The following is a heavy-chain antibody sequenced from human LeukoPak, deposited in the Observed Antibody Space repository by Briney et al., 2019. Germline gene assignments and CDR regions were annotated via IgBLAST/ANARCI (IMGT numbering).Heavy chain of an antibody. D-gene: IGHD1-26*01. CDR1: GFTFSSYS. CDR3: ARDRVVGATTYYYGMDV. V-gene: IGHV3-21*01. Sequence: GGSLRLSCAASGFTFSSYSMNWVRQAPGKGLEWVSSISSSSSYIYYADSVKGRFTISRDNAKNSLYLQMNSLRAEDTAVYYCARDRVVGATTYYYGMDVWGQGTTVTVSS. CDR2: ISSSSSYI. J-gene: IGHJ6*02.